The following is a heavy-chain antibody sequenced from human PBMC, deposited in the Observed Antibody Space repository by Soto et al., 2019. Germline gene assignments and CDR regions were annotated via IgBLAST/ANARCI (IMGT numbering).Heavy chain of an antibody. Sequence: QVQLQESGPGLVRPSGTLSLTCAVSGGSISSNNWWTWVRRAPGKGLEWMGEIHHRDSANDNPSLKSRVTISVDKSNKEFSLKVTSATAADTAVYYCGCRVEDISYDFYGMDVWGQGTTVTVSS. CDR2: IHHRDSA. CDR1: GGSISSNNW. V-gene: IGHV4-4*02. D-gene: IGHD3-3*01. J-gene: IGHJ6*02. CDR3: GCRVEDISYDFYGMDV.